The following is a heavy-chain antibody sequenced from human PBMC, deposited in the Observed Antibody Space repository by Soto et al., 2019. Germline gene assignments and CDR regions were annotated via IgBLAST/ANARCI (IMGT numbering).Heavy chain of an antibody. CDR2: ISYDGSNK. V-gene: IGHV3-30*18. J-gene: IGHJ5*02. CDR1: GFTFSSYG. Sequence: QVQLVESGGGVVQPGRSLRLSCAASGFTFSSYGMHWGRQAPGKGLEWVAVISYDGSNKYYADSVKGRFTISRDNSKNTLYLQMNSLRAEDTAVYYCAKDGFGYCSGGSCNSLDPWGQGTLVTVSS. CDR3: AKDGFGYCSGGSCNSLDP. D-gene: IGHD2-15*01.